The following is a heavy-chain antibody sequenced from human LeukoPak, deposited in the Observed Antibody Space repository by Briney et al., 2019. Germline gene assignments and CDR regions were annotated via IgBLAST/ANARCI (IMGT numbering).Heavy chain of an antibody. J-gene: IGHJ6*02. V-gene: IGHV4-59*01. CDR1: CGSISSYY. Sequence: SETPSLTCTVSCGSISSYYWSWIPKPPGKGLGWIGDIYYSGSNNYNPSLKSRVTISVDTSKNQFSLKLSSVTAADTAVYYCARNGHYYDSSGYYWNYYYGMDVWGQGTTVTVSS. CDR3: ARNGHYYDSSGYYWNYYYGMDV. D-gene: IGHD3-22*01. CDR2: IYYSGSN.